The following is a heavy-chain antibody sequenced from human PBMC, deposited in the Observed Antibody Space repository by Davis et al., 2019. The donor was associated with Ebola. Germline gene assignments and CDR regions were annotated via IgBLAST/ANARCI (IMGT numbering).Heavy chain of an antibody. CDR2: IRNGGSSE. CDR3: AKDKANYYFDY. CDR1: GFSFRTSG. D-gene: IGHD2-8*01. J-gene: IGHJ4*02. V-gene: IGHV3-30*02. Sequence: GGSLRLSCAASGFSFRTSGMHWVRQAPGKGLEWVSFIRNGGSSEHYAASVKGRFTISRDDSKDTLYLQMNSLKPEDTAVYYCAKDKANYYFDYWGQGTLVTVSS.